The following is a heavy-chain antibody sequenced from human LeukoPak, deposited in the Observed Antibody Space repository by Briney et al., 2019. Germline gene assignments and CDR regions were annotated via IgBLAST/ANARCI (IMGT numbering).Heavy chain of an antibody. CDR3: ARTFYDISLAFDI. V-gene: IGHV1-2*02. CDR1: GYTFTGYY. CDR2: INPNSGGT. Sequence: ASVKVSCKASGYTFTGYYIHWVRQAPGQGLEWMGWINPNSGGTNYAQNFQGSVTMTRDTSISTAYMELSRLRSDDTAVYYCARTFYDISLAFDIWGKGTLVTVSS. D-gene: IGHD3-22*01. J-gene: IGHJ3*02.